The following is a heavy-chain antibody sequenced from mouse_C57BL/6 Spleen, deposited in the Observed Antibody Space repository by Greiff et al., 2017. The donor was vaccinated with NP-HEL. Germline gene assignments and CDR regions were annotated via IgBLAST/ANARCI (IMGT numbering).Heavy chain of an antibody. V-gene: IGHV5-17*01. CDR3: ARMADWDGVWYFDV. D-gene: IGHD4-1*01. CDR2: ISSGSSTI. J-gene: IGHJ1*03. CDR1: GFTFSDYG. Sequence: EVQRVESGGGLVKPGGSLKLSCAASGFTFSDYGMHWVRQAPEKGLEWVAYISSGSSTIYYADTVKGRFTISRDTAKNTLFLQMTRLRSVDTAMYYCARMADWDGVWYFDVWGTGTTVTVAS.